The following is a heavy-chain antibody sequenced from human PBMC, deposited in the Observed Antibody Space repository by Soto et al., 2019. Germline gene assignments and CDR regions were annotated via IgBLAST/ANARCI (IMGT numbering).Heavy chain of an antibody. D-gene: IGHD3-10*01. J-gene: IGHJ4*02. V-gene: IGHV3-23*01. Sequence: EVQLLESGGGLVQPGGSLRLSCAASGFTFNNYAMTWVRQAPGKGLEWVSAISGGGDTTSYADSVKGRFTVSRDGSKTQLYLQMSSLRAEDTALYYCAKGRGGSGSLTPRVDFWGQGTLVTVSS. CDR3: AKGRGGSGSLTPRVDF. CDR2: ISGGGDTT. CDR1: GFTFNNYA.